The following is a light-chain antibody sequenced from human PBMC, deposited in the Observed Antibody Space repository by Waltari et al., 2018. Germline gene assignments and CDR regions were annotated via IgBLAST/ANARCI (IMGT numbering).Light chain of an antibody. CDR3: QQSYSFPLT. V-gene: IGKV1-12*01. J-gene: IGKJ4*01. Sequence: DIQMTQSPSSVSASVGDRVTITCRASQDISRWLAWYQQKPGKAPNLLIDAASSLLSGFPARVSGSGSGTDFTLTISSLQPEDFATYYCQQSYSFPLTFGGGTKVEIK. CDR2: AAS. CDR1: QDISRW.